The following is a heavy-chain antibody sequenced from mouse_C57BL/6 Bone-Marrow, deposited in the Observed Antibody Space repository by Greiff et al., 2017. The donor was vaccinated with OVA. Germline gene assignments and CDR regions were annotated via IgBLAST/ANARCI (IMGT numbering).Heavy chain of an antibody. CDR1: GYTFTSYG. CDR3: ARDGYLYAMDY. D-gene: IGHD2-3*01. J-gene: IGHJ4*01. CDR2: IYPRSGNT. V-gene: IGHV1-81*01. Sequence: VKLQESGAELARPGASVKLSCKASGYTFTSYGISWVKQRTGRGLEWIGEIYPRSGNTYYNEKFKGKATLTADKSSSTAYMELRSLTSEDSAVYFCARDGYLYAMDYWGQGTSVTVSS.